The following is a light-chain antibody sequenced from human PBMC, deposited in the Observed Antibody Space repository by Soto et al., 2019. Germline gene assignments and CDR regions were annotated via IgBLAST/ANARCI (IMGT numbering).Light chain of an antibody. CDR2: EVN. J-gene: IGLJ2*01. Sequence: QSALTQPASVSGSPGQSITISCTGTSSDIASYKFVSWFQHHPGKAPKLLIYEVNNRPSGISNRFSGSKSGNTASLTISGLQREDEANYFCRSDTSTDSLVVFGGGTKLTVL. CDR1: SSDIASYKF. V-gene: IGLV2-14*01. CDR3: RSDTSTDSLVV.